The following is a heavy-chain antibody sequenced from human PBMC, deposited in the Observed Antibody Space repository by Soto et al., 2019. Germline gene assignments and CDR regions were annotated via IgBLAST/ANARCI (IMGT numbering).Heavy chain of an antibody. J-gene: IGHJ6*03. V-gene: IGHV3-64*01. D-gene: IGHD6-6*01. CDR3: ARRARPDIDNMDV. CDR2: ISSNGVGT. Sequence: EVQLVESGGGLAQPGGSLRLSCAASGFTLSGYAMDWVRQAPGKGLEYVSGISSNGVGTYYANSVQGRFTISRDNPKNTVYLQMGSLSPQDMAGYDGARRARPDIDNMDVWGKGTKVTVSS. CDR1: GFTLSGYA.